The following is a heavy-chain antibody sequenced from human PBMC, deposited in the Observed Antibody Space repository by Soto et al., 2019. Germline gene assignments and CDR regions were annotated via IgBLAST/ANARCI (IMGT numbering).Heavy chain of an antibody. CDR1: GFTFSSYG. V-gene: IGHV3-33*01. J-gene: IGHJ4*02. D-gene: IGHD3-22*01. CDR3: ARASTYYYDSSGYKIFDY. Sequence: SLRLSCAASGFTFSSYGMHWVRQAPGKGLEWVAVIWYDGSNKYYADSVKGRFTISRDNSKNTLYLQMNSLRAEDTAVYYCARASTYYYDSSGYKIFDYWGQGTLVTVSS. CDR2: IWYDGSNK.